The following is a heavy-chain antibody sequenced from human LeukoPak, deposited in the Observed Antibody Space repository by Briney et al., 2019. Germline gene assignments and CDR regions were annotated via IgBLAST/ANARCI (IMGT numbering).Heavy chain of an antibody. V-gene: IGHV4-34*01. CDR3: AIRRGYSYGYGP. J-gene: IGHJ4*02. D-gene: IGHD5-18*01. CDR1: GGSFSGYY. CDR2: INHSGST. Sequence: PSETLSLTRAVYGGSFSGYYWSWIRQPPGKGLEWIGEINHSGSTNYNPSLKSRVTISVDTSKNQFSLKLSSVTAADTAVYYCAIRRGYSYGYGPWGQGTLVTVSS.